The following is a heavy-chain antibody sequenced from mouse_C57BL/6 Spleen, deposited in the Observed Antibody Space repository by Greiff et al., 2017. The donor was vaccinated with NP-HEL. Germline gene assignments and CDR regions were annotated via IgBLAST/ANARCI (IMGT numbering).Heavy chain of an antibody. V-gene: IGHV1-80*01. CDR2: IYPGDGDT. CDR1: GYAFSSYW. CDR3: ARRGGGSWFAY. J-gene: IGHJ3*01. Sequence: VKLVESGAELVKPGASVKISCKASGYAFSSYWMNWVKQRPGKGLEWIGQIYPGDGDTNYNGKFKGKATLTADKSSSTAYMQLSSLTSEDSAVYFCARRGGGSWFAYWGQGTLVTVSA.